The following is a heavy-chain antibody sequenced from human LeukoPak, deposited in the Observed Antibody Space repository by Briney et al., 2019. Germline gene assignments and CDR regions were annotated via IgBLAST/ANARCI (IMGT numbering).Heavy chain of an antibody. CDR1: GFTFSSYA. V-gene: IGHV3-23*01. CDR3: AKRVGAVAGAQDY. CDR2: ISGSDGRT. J-gene: IGHJ4*02. Sequence: PGGSLRLSCAASGFTFSSYAMSWVRQAPGKGLEWVSFISGSDGRTYYADSVKGRFTISRDNSKNTLYLQMNSLRAEDTAVYYCAKRVGAVAGAQDYWGQGTLVTVSS. D-gene: IGHD6-19*01.